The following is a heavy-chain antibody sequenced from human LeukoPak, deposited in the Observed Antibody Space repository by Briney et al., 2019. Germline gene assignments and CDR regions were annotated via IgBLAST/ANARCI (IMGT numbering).Heavy chain of an antibody. Sequence: PGRSLRLSCAASGFTFSSYGMYWVRQAPGKGLQWVALIWYDGSNEYYADSVKGRFTISRDNSKNTLHLQMNSLRVEDTAVYYCAKELHIAVAGSFDYWGQGTLVTVSS. D-gene: IGHD6-19*01. CDR1: GFTFSSYG. J-gene: IGHJ4*02. V-gene: IGHV3-33*06. CDR2: IWYDGSNE. CDR3: AKELHIAVAGSFDY.